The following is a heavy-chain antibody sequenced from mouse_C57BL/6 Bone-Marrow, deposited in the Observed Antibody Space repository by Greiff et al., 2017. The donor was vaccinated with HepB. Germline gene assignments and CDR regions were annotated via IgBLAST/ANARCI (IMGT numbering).Heavy chain of an antibody. CDR2: INSDGGST. CDR3: ARGMVTRGVDY. J-gene: IGHJ2*01. CDR1: EYEFPSHD. Sequence: VQLKESGGGLVQPGESLKLSCESNEYEFPSHDMSWVRKTPEKRLEWVAAINSDGGSTYYPDNMERRFIISRDNTKKTLYLQMSRLRSEDTALYYCARGMVTRGVDYWGQGTTLTVSS. V-gene: IGHV5-2*01. D-gene: IGHD2-2*01.